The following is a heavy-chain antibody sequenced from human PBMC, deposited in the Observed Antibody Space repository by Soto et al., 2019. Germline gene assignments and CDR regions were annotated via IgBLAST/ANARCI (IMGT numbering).Heavy chain of an antibody. D-gene: IGHD2-2*01. CDR3: ARARYQLLHPYYYGMDV. V-gene: IGHV4-59*01. CDR1: GGSISSYY. Sequence: QVQLQESGPGLVKPSETLSLNCTVSGGSISSYYWSWIRQSPGKGLEWIGYIHYSGSTKSNPSLKRRVTISVDTSRNQVSLKWSSVTAADSAVYFCARARYQLLHPYYYGMDVWGQGTTVTVSS. CDR2: IHYSGST. J-gene: IGHJ6*02.